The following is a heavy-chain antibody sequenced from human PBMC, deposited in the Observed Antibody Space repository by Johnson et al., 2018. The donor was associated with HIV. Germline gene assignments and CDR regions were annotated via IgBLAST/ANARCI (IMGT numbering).Heavy chain of an antibody. CDR3: ARSSGYYGTDAFDI. CDR1: GFSFSSYA. J-gene: IGHJ3*02. D-gene: IGHD3-22*01. Sequence: QVQLVESGGGVVQPGRSLRLSCAASGFSFSSYAMHWVRQAPGKGLEWVTVISYDGGLKYYADSVKGRFTISRDNSKNTLYLQMNSLRPEDTAVYYCARSSGYYGTDAFDIWGQGTMVIVSS. V-gene: IGHV3-30*04. CDR2: ISYDGGLK.